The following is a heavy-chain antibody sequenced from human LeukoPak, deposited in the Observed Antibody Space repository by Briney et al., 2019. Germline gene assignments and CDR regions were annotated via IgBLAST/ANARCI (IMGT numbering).Heavy chain of an antibody. CDR1: GFTFSSYW. D-gene: IGHD1-1*01. V-gene: IGHV3-7*04. J-gene: IGHJ4*02. Sequence: PGGSLRLSCAASGFTFSSYWMSWVRQAPGKGLEWVGQIKEDGSEKYSVDSVTSRFTISRDNAKNSLYLQMNSLRAEDTAVYYCARDTSGTVFDYWGQGTLVTVSS. CDR2: IKEDGSEK. CDR3: ARDTSGTVFDY.